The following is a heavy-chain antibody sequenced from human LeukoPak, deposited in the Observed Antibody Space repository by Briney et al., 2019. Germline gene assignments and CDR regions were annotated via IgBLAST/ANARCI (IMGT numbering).Heavy chain of an antibody. CDR3: ARERGRVIDY. V-gene: IGHV3-43*01. D-gene: IGHD1-26*01. J-gene: IGHJ4*02. CDR2: ITWDGGST. CDR1: GFTFDDYS. Sequence: GGSLRLSCAASGFTFDDYSMHWVRQVPGKGLQWVSLITWDGGSTFYADSVKGRFTISRDNSKKSLSQQMYGLSLEDTALYYCARERGRVIDYWGQGTLVTVSS.